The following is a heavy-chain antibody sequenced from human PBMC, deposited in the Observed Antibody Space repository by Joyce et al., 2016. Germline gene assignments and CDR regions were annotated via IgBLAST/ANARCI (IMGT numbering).Heavy chain of an antibody. D-gene: IGHD6-25*01. CDR1: GGSFSGYY. CDR3: AGRTWSHFFAAGNNFDY. J-gene: IGHJ4*02. V-gene: IGHV4-34*01. CDR2: INHGGST. Sequence: QVQLHQWGAGLLKPSETLSLTCAVYGGSFSGYYWSWIRQPPGKGLEWIGKINHGGSTYSNPSLKSRITMSVDTSKNQFSLNLRFVTAAVTAVYYCAGRTWSHFFAAGNNFDYWGQGTLVTVSS.